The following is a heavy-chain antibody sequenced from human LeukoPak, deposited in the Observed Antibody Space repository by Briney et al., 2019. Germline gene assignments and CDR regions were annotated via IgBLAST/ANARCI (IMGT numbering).Heavy chain of an antibody. CDR2: INHSGST. D-gene: IGHD3-3*01. CDR3: ARAGYYDFWSGLNWFDP. J-gene: IGHJ5*02. CDR1: GGSISSYY. Sequence: PSETLSLTCTVSGGSISSYYWSWIRQPPGKGLEWIGEINHSGSTNYNPSLKSRVTISVDTSKNQFSLKLSSVTAADTAVYYCARAGYYDFWSGLNWFDPWGQGTLVTVSS. V-gene: IGHV4-34*01.